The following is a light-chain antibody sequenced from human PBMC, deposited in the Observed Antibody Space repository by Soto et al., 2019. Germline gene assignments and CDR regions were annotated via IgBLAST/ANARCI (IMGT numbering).Light chain of an antibody. CDR1: QSVSSSY. J-gene: IGKJ5*01. CDR2: GAS. CDR3: QQDGSFSIT. V-gene: IGKV3-20*01. Sequence: DIGLTHSPCTLSVSPTYRATLSFRSSQSVSSSYLAWYQQKPGQAPRLLIYGASSRATDIPDRFSGSGSGTDFTLTISRLEPEDFAVYYCQQDGSFSITFGEGTRLDIK.